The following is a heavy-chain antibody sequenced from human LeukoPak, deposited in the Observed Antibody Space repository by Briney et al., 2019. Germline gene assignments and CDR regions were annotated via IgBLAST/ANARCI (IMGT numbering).Heavy chain of an antibody. D-gene: IGHD1-26*01. CDR3: ARGLGSYLVVLSPAQDAFDI. Sequence: VASVKVSCKASGYTFTSYGISWVRQAPGQGLEWMGWISAYNGNTNYAQKLQGRVTMTTDTSTSTAYMELRSLRSDDTAVYYCARGLGSYLVVLSPAQDAFDIWGQGTMVTASS. J-gene: IGHJ3*02. CDR2: ISAYNGNT. V-gene: IGHV1-18*01. CDR1: GYTFTSYG.